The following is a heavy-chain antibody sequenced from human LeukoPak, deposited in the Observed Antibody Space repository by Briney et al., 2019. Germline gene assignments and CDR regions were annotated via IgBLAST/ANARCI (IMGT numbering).Heavy chain of an antibody. J-gene: IGHJ4*02. CDR1: GFTFSSYE. CDR2: ISSSGSTK. CDR3: ASLTNYYDSSGRPDQ. Sequence: PGGSLRLSCAASGFTFSSYEMNWVRQAPGKGLEWVSYISSSGSTKYYADSVKGRFTISRDNAKNSLYLQMNSLRAEDTAVYYCASLTNYYDSSGRPDQWGQGTLVTVSS. V-gene: IGHV3-48*03. D-gene: IGHD3-22*01.